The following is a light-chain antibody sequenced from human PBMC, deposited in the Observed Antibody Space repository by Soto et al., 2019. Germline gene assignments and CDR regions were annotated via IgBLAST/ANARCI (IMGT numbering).Light chain of an antibody. CDR1: SSDVGRYNY. J-gene: IGLJ2*01. Sequence: QSALTQPASVSGSPGQSITISCTGTSSDVGRYNYVSWYRQYPGEAPKLMIYDVSNRPSGVSNRFSGSKSGNTASLTISGLQAEDEGDYYCSSYTSISTVVFGGGTKLTV. V-gene: IGLV2-14*01. CDR3: SSYTSISTVV. CDR2: DVS.